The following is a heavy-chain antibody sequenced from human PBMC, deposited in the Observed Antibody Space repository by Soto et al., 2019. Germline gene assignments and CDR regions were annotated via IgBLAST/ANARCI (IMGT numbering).Heavy chain of an antibody. Sequence: SETLSLTCTVSGGSISSGGYYWSWIRQHPGKGLEWIGYIYYSGSTYYNPSLKSRVTISVDRSKNQFSLKLSSVTVADTAVYYCASRVDYDSSGSYFDYWGQGTLVTVSS. D-gene: IGHD3-22*01. V-gene: IGHV4-31*03. J-gene: IGHJ4*02. CDR2: IYYSGST. CDR3: ASRVDYDSSGSYFDY. CDR1: GGSISSGGYY.